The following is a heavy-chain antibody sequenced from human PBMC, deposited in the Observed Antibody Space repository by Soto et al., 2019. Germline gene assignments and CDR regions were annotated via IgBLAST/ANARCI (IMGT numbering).Heavy chain of an antibody. CDR2: MYNSEDT. Sequence: QVQLQESGPGLVRPSETLSLTCTVSAASISSYYWTWIRQPPGKGLEWIGHMYNSEDTKYNPSLKSRVTMSVDTSKNQFPLKLRSVTAADTAIYYCVRHATDRHGNAEDWYFDLWGRGTRVTVSS. J-gene: IGHJ2*01. D-gene: IGHD2-15*01. CDR1: AASISSYY. CDR3: VRHATDRHGNAEDWYFDL. V-gene: IGHV4-59*08.